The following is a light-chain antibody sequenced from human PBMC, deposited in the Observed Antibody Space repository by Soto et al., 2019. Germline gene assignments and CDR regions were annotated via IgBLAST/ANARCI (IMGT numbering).Light chain of an antibody. CDR2: DAS. J-gene: IGKJ2*01. CDR3: HQYNNWPPKYT. V-gene: IGKV3-15*01. CDR1: QSVSSN. Sequence: EIVMTQSPVTLSESPGERATLSCRASQSVSSNLAWYQQKPGQAPRLLIYDASTRATGIPARFSGSGSGTEFTLTISSLQSEDFAVYYCHQYNNWPPKYTFGQGTKLEIK.